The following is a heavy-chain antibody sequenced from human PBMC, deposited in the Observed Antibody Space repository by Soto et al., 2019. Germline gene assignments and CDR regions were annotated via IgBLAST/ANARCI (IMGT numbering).Heavy chain of an antibody. Sequence: QVQLVESGGGLVKPGGSLRLSCAASGFTFSDYYMSWIRQAPGKGLEWVSYISSSGSTIYYADSVKGRFTISRDNAKNPLYLQMNRLRAEDTAVYYCPRTEVTSNMYYFDYWGQGPLVTVSS. CDR2: ISSSGSTI. J-gene: IGHJ4*02. CDR3: PRTEVTSNMYYFDY. CDR1: GFTFSDYY. V-gene: IGHV3-11*01. D-gene: IGHD2-21*02.